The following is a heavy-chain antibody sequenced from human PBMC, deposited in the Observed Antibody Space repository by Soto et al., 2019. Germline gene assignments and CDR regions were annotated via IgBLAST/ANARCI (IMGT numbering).Heavy chain of an antibody. D-gene: IGHD6-19*01. Sequence: GGSLRLSCAASGFTFSSYHMNWVRQAPGKGLKWVSYISSSSKSIYYAESVKGRFSISRDNDKNSLYLQMNSLRDEDTAVYYCTRQNIEHSNGWYPWGQGTLVTVSS. V-gene: IGHV3-48*02. CDR1: GFTFSSYH. CDR2: ISSSSKSI. CDR3: TRQNIEHSNGWYP. J-gene: IGHJ5*02.